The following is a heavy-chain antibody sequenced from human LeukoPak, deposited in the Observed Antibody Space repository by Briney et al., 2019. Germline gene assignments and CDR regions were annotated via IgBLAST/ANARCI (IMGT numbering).Heavy chain of an antibody. CDR2: TYYSGST. Sequence: SETLSLTCTVSGGSISSYYWSWIRQPPGKGLEWIGYTYYSGSTNYNPSLKSRVTISVDTSKNQFSLKLSSVTAADTAVYYCARGWSAAAGTWWFDPWGQGTLVTVSS. D-gene: IGHD6-13*01. CDR3: ARGWSAAAGTWWFDP. J-gene: IGHJ5*02. CDR1: GGSISSYY. V-gene: IGHV4-59*01.